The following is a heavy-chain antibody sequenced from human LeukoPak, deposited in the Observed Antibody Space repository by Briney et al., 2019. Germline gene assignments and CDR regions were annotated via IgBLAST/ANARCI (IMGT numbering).Heavy chain of an antibody. J-gene: IGHJ4*02. Sequence: PSETLSLTRTVSGGSVSSGSYYWTWIRQPPGKGLEWIGYIYYSGSTNYNPSLKSRVTISVDTSKNQFSLKLSSVTAADTAVYYCAREPGRGYFDYWGQGTLVTVSS. CDR1: GGSVSSGSYY. CDR3: AREPGRGYFDY. V-gene: IGHV4-61*01. CDR2: IYYSGST. D-gene: IGHD3-10*01.